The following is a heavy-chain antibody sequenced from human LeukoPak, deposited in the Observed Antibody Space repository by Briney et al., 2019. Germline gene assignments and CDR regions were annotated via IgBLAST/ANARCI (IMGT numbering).Heavy chain of an antibody. CDR1: GFAFNKYW. CDR2: INGDGSTT. D-gene: IGHD3-22*01. V-gene: IGHV3-74*01. J-gene: IGHJ4*02. Sequence: GGSLRLSRAASGFAFNKYWMHWVRQTPGKGLVWVSRINGDGSTTSYADSVKGGFTISRDNAKNTLYLQMGSLRAEDTAVYYCATGNYYDSRGYYTFGHWGQGTLVTVSS. CDR3: ATGNYYDSRGYYTFGH.